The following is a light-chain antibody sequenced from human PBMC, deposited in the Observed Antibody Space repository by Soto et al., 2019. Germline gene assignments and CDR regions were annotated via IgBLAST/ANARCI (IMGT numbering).Light chain of an antibody. V-gene: IGKV3-11*01. Sequence: EIVMTQSPATLSVSPGERATLSCRASQSVSSNLAWYQQKPGQAPRLLIYGASTRVTGIPDRISGSGSGTDFSLTISSLEPEDFAVYYCQQRSNWPRTFGQGTKVDIK. J-gene: IGKJ1*01. CDR1: QSVSSN. CDR2: GAS. CDR3: QQRSNWPRT.